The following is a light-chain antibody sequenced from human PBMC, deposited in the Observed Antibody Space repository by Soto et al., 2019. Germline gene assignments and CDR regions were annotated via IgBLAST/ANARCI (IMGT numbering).Light chain of an antibody. J-gene: IGKJ4*01. CDR2: GVS. V-gene: IGKV3-20*01. CDR1: QNIGDTY. Sequence: EIVLTQTPATLSLSPGERFTLSCMASQNIGDTYLAWYQQKPGQPPRLLIYGVSARGTGISDRFSASGSWTDFTLTISRLEPDDFAVYYCHQYSRSPVTFSPLTVDGGSKVEI. CDR3: HQYSRSPVTFSPLT.